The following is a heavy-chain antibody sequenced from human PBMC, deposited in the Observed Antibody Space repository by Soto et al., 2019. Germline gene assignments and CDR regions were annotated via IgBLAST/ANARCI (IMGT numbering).Heavy chain of an antibody. CDR2: IGAAMDP. CDR3: ARAYTGRMTRRADYYYALDV. CDR1: GFIFHNYT. V-gene: IGHV3-13*05. J-gene: IGHJ6*02. Sequence: XESLSLSFAASGFIFHNYTMHWFRQAPGKGLEWVSTIGAAMDPYYTGSVKHRFTISRENARNSMFLQMNSVTVGDTAVYYCARAYTGRMTRRADYYYALDVWGQGIMVTVSS.